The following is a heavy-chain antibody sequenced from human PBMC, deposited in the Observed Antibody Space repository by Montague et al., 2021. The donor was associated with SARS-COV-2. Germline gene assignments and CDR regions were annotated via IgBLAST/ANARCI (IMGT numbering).Heavy chain of an antibody. CDR3: ASLTLGYCSSTSCYCDWFDP. CDR1: GGSFSGYY. J-gene: IGHJ5*02. V-gene: IGHV4-34*01. D-gene: IGHD2-2*01. Sequence: SETLSLTCAVYGGSFSGYYWSWIRQPPGKGLEWIGEINHSGSTNYNPSLKSRVTISVDTSKNQFSLKLSSVTAADTAVYYCASLTLGYCSSTSCYCDWFDPWGQGTLVTVSS. CDR2: INHSGST.